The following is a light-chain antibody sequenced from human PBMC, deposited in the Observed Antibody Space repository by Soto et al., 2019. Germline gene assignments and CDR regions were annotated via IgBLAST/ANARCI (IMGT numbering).Light chain of an antibody. CDR1: QGISNY. Sequence: DIQLTQSPSSLSASVGDRVTITCRASQGISNYCNGYQQKPGKAPKLLLSSTSSLQSAVPSRFSGSGSRTDFTLTITSLQPEDFATYYCQQSYSTPWTFGQGTKVDIK. J-gene: IGKJ1*01. V-gene: IGKV1-39*01. CDR3: QQSYSTPWT. CDR2: STS.